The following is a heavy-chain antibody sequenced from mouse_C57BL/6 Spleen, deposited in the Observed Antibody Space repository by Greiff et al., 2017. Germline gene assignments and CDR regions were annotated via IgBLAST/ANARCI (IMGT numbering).Heavy chain of an antibody. CDR2: IYPGSGNT. J-gene: IGHJ3*01. CDR1: GYTFTDYY. Sequence: QVQLQQSGAELVRPGASVKLSCKASGYTFTDYYINWVKQRPGQGLEWIARIYPGSGNTYYNEKFKGKATLTAEKSSSTAYMQLSSLTSEDSAVYFCARGAAQAFAWFAYWGQGTLVTVSA. CDR3: ARGAAQAFAWFAY. V-gene: IGHV1-76*01. D-gene: IGHD3-2*02.